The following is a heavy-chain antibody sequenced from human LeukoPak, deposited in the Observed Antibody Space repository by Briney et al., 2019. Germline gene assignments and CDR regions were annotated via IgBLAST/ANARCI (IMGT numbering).Heavy chain of an antibody. CDR1: GGTFSSYA. Sequence: ASVKVSCKASGGTFSSYAISWVRQAPGQGLEWMGGIIPIFGTANYAQKFQGRVTITADESTSTAYMELSSLRSEDTAVYYCARDGGGIVVVPALYWGQGTLVTVSS. CDR3: ARDGGGIVVVPALY. V-gene: IGHV1-69*13. CDR2: IIPIFGTA. D-gene: IGHD2-2*01. J-gene: IGHJ4*02.